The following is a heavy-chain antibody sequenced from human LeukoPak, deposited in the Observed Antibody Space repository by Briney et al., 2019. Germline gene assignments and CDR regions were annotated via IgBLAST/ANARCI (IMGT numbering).Heavy chain of an antibody. V-gene: IGHV4-59*01. J-gene: IGHJ4*02. D-gene: IGHD6-13*01. CDR2: IYYSGTT. CDR1: GGSISSYY. Sequence: PSETLSLTCTVSGGSISSYYWSWIRQPPGEGLEWIGYIYYSGTTNYNPSLKSRVTISVDTSKNQFSLKLSSVTAADTAVYYCARGVSIAAVQYGYWGQGTLVTVSS. CDR3: ARGVSIAAVQYGY.